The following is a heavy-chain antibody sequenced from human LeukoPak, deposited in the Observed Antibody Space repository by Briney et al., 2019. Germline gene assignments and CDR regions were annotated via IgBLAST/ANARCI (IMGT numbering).Heavy chain of an antibody. V-gene: IGHV3-21*01. CDR2: ISSSSSYI. Sequence: GGSLRLSCAASGFTFSSYSMNWVRQAPGKGLEWVSSISSSSSYIYYADSVKGRFTISRDNAKNSLYLQMNSLRAEDTAVYYCARFAVYDILTGYYRDNNWFDPWGQGTLVTVSS. D-gene: IGHD3-9*01. CDR1: GFTFSSYS. CDR3: ARFAVYDILTGYYRDNNWFDP. J-gene: IGHJ5*02.